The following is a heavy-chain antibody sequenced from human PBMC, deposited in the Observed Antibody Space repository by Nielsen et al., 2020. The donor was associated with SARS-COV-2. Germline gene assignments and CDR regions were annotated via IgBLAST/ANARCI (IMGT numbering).Heavy chain of an antibody. J-gene: IGHJ4*02. D-gene: IGHD1-1*01. V-gene: IGHV3-23*01. CDR2: IGTSGGNS. CDR3: TTRTFYLDY. CDR1: GITYINYG. Sequence: GESLKISCEASGITYINYGMSWVRQAPGKGLEWVSSIGTSGGNSYYSDSVKGRFTISRDISKNTLFLQMNSLRAEDTALHYCTTRTFYLDYWGQGTLVTVSS.